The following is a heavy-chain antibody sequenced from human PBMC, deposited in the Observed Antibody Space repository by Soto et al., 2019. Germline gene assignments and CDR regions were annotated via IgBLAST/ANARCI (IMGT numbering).Heavy chain of an antibody. J-gene: IGHJ2*01. CDR3: AGDMGWGTYSNWYFAL. D-gene: IGHD3-10*01. V-gene: IGHV4-31*03. Sequence: QVQLQESGPGLVKTSQTLSLTCTVSGGSISSGGYYWGWIRQHPGKGLEWIGYIYYSGGTHYNPSLRGRVNISVDKSKNQFSLRLSSVPAGDTAVYYCAGDMGWGTYSNWYFALWGRGTLVTVSS. CDR1: GGSISSGGYY. CDR2: IYYSGGT.